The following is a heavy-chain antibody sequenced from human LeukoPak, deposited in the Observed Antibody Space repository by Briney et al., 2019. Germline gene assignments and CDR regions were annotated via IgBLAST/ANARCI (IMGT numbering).Heavy chain of an antibody. D-gene: IGHD2-2*02. Sequence: GGSLRLSCEVSGFPFSGHTMTWVRQAPGKGLEWVSILSSSGGATYYADSVEGRFTISRDNSKNTLYLQMNSLRVEDAAVYYCTKPDCPSTSCYTLDYWGQGILVTVSS. CDR1: GFPFSGHT. V-gene: IGHV3-23*01. CDR3: TKPDCPSTSCYTLDY. CDR2: LSSSGGAT. J-gene: IGHJ4*02.